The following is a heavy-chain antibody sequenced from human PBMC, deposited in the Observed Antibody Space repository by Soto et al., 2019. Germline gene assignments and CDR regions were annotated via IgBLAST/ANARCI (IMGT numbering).Heavy chain of an antibody. CDR3: AKDLLYYDFWSGYYSSYGMDV. CDR1: GFTFSSYA. J-gene: IGHJ6*02. V-gene: IGHV3-23*01. D-gene: IGHD3-3*01. CDR2: ISGSGGST. Sequence: PGGSLRLSCAASGFTFSSYAMSWVRQAPGKGLEWVSAISGSGGSTYYADSVKGRFTISRDNSKNTLYLQMNSLRAEDTAVYYCAKDLLYYDFWSGYYSSYGMDVWGQGTAVTVS.